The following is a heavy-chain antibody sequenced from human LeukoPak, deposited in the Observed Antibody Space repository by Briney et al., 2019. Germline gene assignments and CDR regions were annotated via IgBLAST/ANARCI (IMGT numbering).Heavy chain of an antibody. D-gene: IGHD4-17*01. CDR1: GGSFSGYY. Sequence: SETLSLTCGVYGGSFSGYYWSWIRQPPGKGLEWIGEITHSGSTNYNPSLKSRVTVSVDTSKNQFSLRLCSVTAADTAVYYCARALYGDYYFDYWGQGTLVTVSS. CDR3: ARALYGDYYFDY. J-gene: IGHJ4*02. CDR2: ITHSGST. V-gene: IGHV4-34*01.